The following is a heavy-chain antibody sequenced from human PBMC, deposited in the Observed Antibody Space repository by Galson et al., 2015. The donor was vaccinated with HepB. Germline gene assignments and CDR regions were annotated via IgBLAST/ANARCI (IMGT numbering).Heavy chain of an antibody. V-gene: IGHV3-30-3*01. CDR3: ARDLATAIGLIDY. CDR2: ISPDGNNK. Sequence: SLRLSCAASGFTFSTYAFHWVRQAPGKGLEWVAVISPDGNNKFYANSVKGRFTISRDNSKNTLYLEMNSLRAEDTAVYYCARDLATAIGLIDYWGQGTLVTVSS. CDR1: GFTFSTYA. J-gene: IGHJ4*02.